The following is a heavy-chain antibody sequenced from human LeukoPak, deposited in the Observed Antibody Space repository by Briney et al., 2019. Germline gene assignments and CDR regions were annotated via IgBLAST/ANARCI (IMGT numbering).Heavy chain of an antibody. CDR1: GFTFSSYW. Sequence: GGSLRLSCAASGFTFSSYWMNWVRQAPGKGLEWVANIKQDGSEKYYVDSVKGRFTISRDNAKNSLYLQMNSLRAEDTAVYYCARDGSRDGYAGFDYWGQGTLVTVSP. CDR2: IKQDGSEK. J-gene: IGHJ4*02. CDR3: ARDGSRDGYAGFDY. D-gene: IGHD5-24*01. V-gene: IGHV3-7*01.